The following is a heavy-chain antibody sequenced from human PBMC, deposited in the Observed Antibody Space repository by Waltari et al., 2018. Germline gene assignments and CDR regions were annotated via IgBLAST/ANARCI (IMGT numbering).Heavy chain of an antibody. Sequence: QVQLVESGGGVVQPGRSLRLSCAASEFTFSSYAMHWVRQAPGKGLEWVAVISYNERNIYYVDSVKGRFTISRDNSKKTLYLQMNSLRPEDTAMYYCVRDFCDRTKCHGMDVWGQGTTVTV. D-gene: IGHD3-22*01. CDR1: EFTFSSYA. J-gene: IGHJ6*02. CDR2: ISYNERNI. CDR3: VRDFCDRTKCHGMDV. V-gene: IGHV3-30*04.